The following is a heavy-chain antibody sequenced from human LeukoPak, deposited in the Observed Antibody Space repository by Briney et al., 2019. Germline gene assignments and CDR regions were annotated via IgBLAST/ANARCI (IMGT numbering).Heavy chain of an antibody. Sequence: GGSLRLSCAASGFTFSSYAMSWVRQAPGKGLEWVSAISGSGGSTYYADSVKGRFTISRDNSKNTLYLRMNSLRAEDTAVYYCAKYIGGYCGGDCYFDYWGQGTLVTVSS. CDR1: GFTFSSYA. V-gene: IGHV3-23*01. J-gene: IGHJ4*02. D-gene: IGHD2-21*02. CDR3: AKYIGGYCGGDCYFDY. CDR2: ISGSGGST.